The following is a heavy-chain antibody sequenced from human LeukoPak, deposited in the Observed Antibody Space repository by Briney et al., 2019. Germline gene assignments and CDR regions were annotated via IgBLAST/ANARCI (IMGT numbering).Heavy chain of an antibody. Sequence: PSETLSLTCTVSGNSISSGDNYWSWIRQPPGKGLEWIGYIYYSGSTNYNPSLKSRVTISVDTSKNQFSLKLSSVTAADTAVYYCARSITMVRGVTRFDPWGQGTLVTVSS. CDR1: GNSISSGDNY. J-gene: IGHJ5*02. CDR3: ARSITMVRGVTRFDP. D-gene: IGHD3-10*01. V-gene: IGHV4-61*08. CDR2: IYYSGST.